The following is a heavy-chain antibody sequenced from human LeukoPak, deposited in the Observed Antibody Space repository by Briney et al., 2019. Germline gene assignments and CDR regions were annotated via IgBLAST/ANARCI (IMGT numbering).Heavy chain of an antibody. CDR1: GYSFTSYW. D-gene: IGHD3-22*01. CDR3: ARLPYYYDSSGYPHDAFDI. CDR2: IYPGDSDT. J-gene: IGHJ3*02. V-gene: IGHV5-51*01. Sequence: GESLKISCKSSGYSFTSYWIGWVRQMPGKGLEWMGIIYPGDSDTRYSPSFQGQVTISADKSISTAYLQWSSLKASDTAMYYCARLPYYYDSSGYPHDAFDIWGQGTMVTVSS.